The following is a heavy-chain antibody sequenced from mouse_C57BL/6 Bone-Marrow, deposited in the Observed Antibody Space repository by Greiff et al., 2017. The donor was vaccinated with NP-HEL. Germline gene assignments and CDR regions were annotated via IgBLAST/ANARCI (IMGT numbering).Heavy chain of an antibody. J-gene: IGHJ3*01. V-gene: IGHV1-80*01. CDR1: GYAFSSYW. CDR3: ARDDYDVAFAY. CDR2: IYPGDGDT. D-gene: IGHD2-4*01. Sequence: QVQLKESGAELVKPGASVKISCKASGYAFSSYWMNWVKQRPGKGLEWIGQIYPGDGDTNYNGKFKGKATLTADTSSSTAYMQLSSLTSEDSAVYFCARDDYDVAFAYWGQGTLVTVSA.